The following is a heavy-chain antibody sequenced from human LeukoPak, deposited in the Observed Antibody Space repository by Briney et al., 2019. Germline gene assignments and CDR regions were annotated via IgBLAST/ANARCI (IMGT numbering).Heavy chain of an antibody. V-gene: IGHV3-7*01. CDR1: GFTFSSYW. J-gene: IGHJ4*02. CDR2: IRQDGSEK. Sequence: TGGSLRLSCAASGFTFSSYWMSWVRQAPGKGLEWVANIRQDGSEKYYVDSVKGRFTISRDNAKNSLYLQMNSLRAEDTAVYYCARESSSLAAAGMDYWGQGTLVTVSS. CDR3: ARESSSLAAAGMDY. D-gene: IGHD6-13*01.